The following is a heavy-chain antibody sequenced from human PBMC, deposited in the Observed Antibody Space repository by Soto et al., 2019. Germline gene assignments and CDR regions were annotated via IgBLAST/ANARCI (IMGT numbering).Heavy chain of an antibody. J-gene: IGHJ3*02. CDR2: IYYSGST. V-gene: IGHV4-30-4*01. Sequence: QVQLQESGPGLVKPSQTLSLTCTVSGGSISSGDYYWSWIRQPPGKGLEWIGYIYYSGSTYYNPYLKSRVTISVDPSKNQFSLKLSSVTAADTAVYYCARAGYYDSSGSPLDAFDIWGQGTMVTVSS. CDR3: ARAGYYDSSGSPLDAFDI. D-gene: IGHD3-22*01. CDR1: GGSISSGDYY.